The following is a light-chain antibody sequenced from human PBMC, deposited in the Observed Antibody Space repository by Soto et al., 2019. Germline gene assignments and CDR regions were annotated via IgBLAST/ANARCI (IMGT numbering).Light chain of an antibody. Sequence: QSVLTQPPSVSGAPGQTVTISCTGSSTNIGAGYDVYWYQQLPGKAPKLLIYGNSNRPSGVPDRFSGSKSGTTASLAITGLQADDEADYYCQSYDSSLSGNVVFGGGTKLTVL. CDR3: QSYDSSLSGNVV. J-gene: IGLJ2*01. CDR1: STNIGAGYD. V-gene: IGLV1-40*01. CDR2: GNS.